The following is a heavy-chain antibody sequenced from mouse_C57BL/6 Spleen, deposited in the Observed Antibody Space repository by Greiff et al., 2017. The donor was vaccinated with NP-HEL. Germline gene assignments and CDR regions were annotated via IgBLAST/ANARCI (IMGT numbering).Heavy chain of an antibody. J-gene: IGHJ1*03. V-gene: IGHV1-64*01. CDR1: GYTFTSYW. CDR2: IHPNSGST. D-gene: IGHD1-2*01. CDR3: ASDYGPGRYFDV. Sequence: QVQLQHPGAELVKPGASVKLSCKASGYTFTSYWMHWVKQRPGQGLEWIGMIHPNSGSTNYNEKFKSKATLTVDKSSSTAYMQLSSLTSEDSAVYYCASDYGPGRYFDVWGTGTTVTVSS.